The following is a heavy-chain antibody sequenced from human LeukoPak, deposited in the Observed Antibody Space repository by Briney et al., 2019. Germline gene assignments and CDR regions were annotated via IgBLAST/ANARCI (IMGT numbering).Heavy chain of an antibody. Sequence: PSETLSLTCTVSGGSISSYYWSWIRQPAGKGLEWIGRIYTSGSTNYNPSLKSRVTMSVDTSKNQFSLKLSSVTAADTAVYYCARDLEGLHSNPYYYYYYMDVWGKGTTVTVSS. CDR1: GGSISSYY. CDR2: IYTSGST. V-gene: IGHV4-4*07. CDR3: ARDLEGLHSNPYYYYYYMDV. D-gene: IGHD4-11*01. J-gene: IGHJ6*03.